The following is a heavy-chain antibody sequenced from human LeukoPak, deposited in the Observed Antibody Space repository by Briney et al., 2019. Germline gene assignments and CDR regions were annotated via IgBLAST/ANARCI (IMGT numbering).Heavy chain of an antibody. CDR3: ARDGGYCSGGSCYPWDWFDP. V-gene: IGHV3-11*01. Sequence: GGSLRLSCAASGFTFSDYYMSWIRQAPGKGLEWVSYISSSGSTIYYADSVKGRFTISRDNAKNSLFLQMNSLRAEDTAVYYCARDGGYCSGGSCYPWDWFDPWAQGTLVTVSS. CDR2: ISSSGSTI. CDR1: GFTFSDYY. D-gene: IGHD2-15*01. J-gene: IGHJ5*02.